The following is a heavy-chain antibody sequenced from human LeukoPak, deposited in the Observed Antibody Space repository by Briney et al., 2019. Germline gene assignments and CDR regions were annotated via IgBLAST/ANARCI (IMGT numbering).Heavy chain of an antibody. V-gene: IGHV4-31*03. CDR2: IYYSGST. CDR3: ARGPGRQWLTLGYYYGMDV. D-gene: IGHD6-19*01. CDR1: GGSISSGGYY. J-gene: IGHJ6*02. Sequence: SQTLSLTCTVSGGSISSGGYYWSWIRRHPGKGLEWIGYIYYSGSTYYNPSLKSRVTISVDTSKNQLSLKLSSVTAADTAVYYCARGPGRQWLTLGYYYGMDVWGQGTTVTVSS.